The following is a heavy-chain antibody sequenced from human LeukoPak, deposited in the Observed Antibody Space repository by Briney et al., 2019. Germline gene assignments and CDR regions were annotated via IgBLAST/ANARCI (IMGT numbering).Heavy chain of an antibody. J-gene: IGHJ6*03. CDR3: AKTSSTSLYYYYYMDV. V-gene: IGHV3-23*01. CDR2: ISGSGGST. Sequence: GGSLRLSCAASGFTFSSYAMSWVRQAPGKGLGWVSAISGSGGSTYYADSVKGRFTISRDNSKNTLYLQMNSLRAEDTAVYYCAKTSSTSLYYYYYMDVWGKGTSVTVSS. D-gene: IGHD2-2*01. CDR1: GFTFSSYA.